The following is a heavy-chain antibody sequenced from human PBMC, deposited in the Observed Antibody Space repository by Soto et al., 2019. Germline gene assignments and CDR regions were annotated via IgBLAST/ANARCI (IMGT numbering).Heavy chain of an antibody. J-gene: IGHJ4*02. CDR3: ARAVAGALDS. Sequence: EVQLVESGGGLVQPGGSLRLSCAASGFTISSSYMTWVRQAPGKGLEWVSLLYADGSTYYTNSVKGRFTISRDNSKNTLYLQMNRLRAEDTAVYYCARAVAGALDSWGQGTLVTVSS. CDR2: LYADGST. D-gene: IGHD6-19*01. V-gene: IGHV3-66*01. CDR1: GFTISSSY.